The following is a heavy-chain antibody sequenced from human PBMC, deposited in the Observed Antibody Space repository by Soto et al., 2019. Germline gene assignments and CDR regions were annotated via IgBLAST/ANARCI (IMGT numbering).Heavy chain of an antibody. CDR2: IRSKANSYAT. CDR3: TSAMGYGVWYFDH. D-gene: IGHD5-12*01. V-gene: IGHV3-73*01. J-gene: IGHJ2*01. Sequence: GGSLRLSCAASGFTFSGSAMHWVRQASGKGLEWVGRIRSKANSYATAYAASVKGRFTISRDDSKNTAYLQMNSLKTDDTDVYYCTSAMGYGVWYFDHWGRGNLVTVSS. CDR1: GFTFSGSA.